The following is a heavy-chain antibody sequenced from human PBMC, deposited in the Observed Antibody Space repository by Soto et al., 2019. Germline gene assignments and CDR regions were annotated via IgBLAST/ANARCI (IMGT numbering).Heavy chain of an antibody. J-gene: IGHJ4*02. D-gene: IGHD6-19*01. Sequence: SETLSLTCTVSGGSISSYYLSWIRQPPGKGLEWIGYIYYSGSTNYNPPLKSRVTISVDTSKNQFSLKLSSVTAADTAVYYCARQVGGWAPWYFDYWGQGTLVTVSS. CDR3: ARQVGGWAPWYFDY. CDR1: GGSISSYY. V-gene: IGHV4-59*08. CDR2: IYYSGST.